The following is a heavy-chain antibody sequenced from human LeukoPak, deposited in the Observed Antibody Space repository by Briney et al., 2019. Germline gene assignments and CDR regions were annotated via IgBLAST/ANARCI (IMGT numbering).Heavy chain of an antibody. J-gene: IGHJ5*02. Sequence: ASVKVSCKASGYTFTSYGISWVRQAPGQGLEWMGWISAYNGNTNYAQKLQGRVTMTTDTSTSTAYMELRSLRSDDTAVYYCARDMAGTRRIAAADWFDPWGQGTLVTVSS. CDR1: GYTFTSYG. CDR3: ARDMAGTRRIAAADWFDP. D-gene: IGHD6-13*01. V-gene: IGHV1-18*01. CDR2: ISAYNGNT.